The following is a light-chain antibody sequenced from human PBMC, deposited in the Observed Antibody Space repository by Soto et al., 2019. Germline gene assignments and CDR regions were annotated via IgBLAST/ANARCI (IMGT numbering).Light chain of an antibody. Sequence: AIRMTQSPSSFSASPGDRVTIACRASHDISGYLAWYQQKPGKAPNLLIYAASTLQSGVPSRFSGSGSGTDFTLTISGLQSEDFAIYYCQQYKTSPRTFGQGTKVEIK. V-gene: IGKV1-8*01. CDR3: QQYKTSPRT. J-gene: IGKJ1*01. CDR1: HDISGY. CDR2: AAS.